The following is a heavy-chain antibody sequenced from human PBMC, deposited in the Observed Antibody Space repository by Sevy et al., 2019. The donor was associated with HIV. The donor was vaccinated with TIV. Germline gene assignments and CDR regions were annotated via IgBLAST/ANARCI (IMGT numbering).Heavy chain of an antibody. CDR3: AREGCTKPHDY. CDR2: LSFGCGKI. D-gene: IGHD2-8*01. V-gene: IGHV3-23*01. J-gene: IGHJ4*02. CDR1: DFDFSIYS. Sequence: GGSLRLSCAAFDFDFSIYSMSWVRQAPGKGLEWVSTLSFGCGKINYADSVKGRFTISRDNSKSSVYLQMNNMRVEDTAVYYCAREGCTKPHDYWGQGTLVTVSS.